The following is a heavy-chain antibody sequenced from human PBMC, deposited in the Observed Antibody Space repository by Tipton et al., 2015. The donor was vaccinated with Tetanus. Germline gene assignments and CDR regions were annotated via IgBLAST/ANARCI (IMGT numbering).Heavy chain of an antibody. V-gene: IGHV4-39*01. CDR2: VYYNGNS. Sequence: TLSLTCTLSGGSLSSGTFYWDWIRHSPGKGLEWIGNVYYNGNSLQNPSLKSRVTLSLNKSKNRFSLKLTSVTAADSAVYFCARSADNWFDPWGPGILVTVSS. CDR3: ARSADNWFDP. J-gene: IGHJ5*02. CDR1: GGSLSSGTFY.